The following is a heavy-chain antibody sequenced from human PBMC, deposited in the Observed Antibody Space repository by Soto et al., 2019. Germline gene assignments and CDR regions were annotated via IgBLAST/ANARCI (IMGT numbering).Heavy chain of an antibody. CDR3: ARVGRGYDTHFYDY. J-gene: IGHJ4*02. CDR2: SNSNGGGT. D-gene: IGHD5-12*01. CDR1: GFTFSSYA. Sequence: PGGSLRLSCAASGFTFSSYAIHWVRQAPGKGLEYVSASNSNGGGTYYADSVKGRFTISRDNSKNTLYLQMGSLRGEDMAVYYCARVGRGYDTHFYDYWGQGTLVTVSS. V-gene: IGHV3-64*02.